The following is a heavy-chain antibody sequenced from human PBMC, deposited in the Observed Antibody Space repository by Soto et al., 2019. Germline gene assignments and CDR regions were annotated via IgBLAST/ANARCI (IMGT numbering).Heavy chain of an antibody. Sequence: GGSLRLSCVVSEFPFSTHAMNWVRQAPGKGLEWLAYISSTGTIYYADSAKGRFSISRDNDKNSLYLQMNSLRAEDTAVYYCARAYDGDYANYYYGMDVWGQGTTVTVSS. D-gene: IGHD4-17*01. CDR1: EFPFSTHA. J-gene: IGHJ6*02. CDR3: ARAYDGDYANYYYGMDV. CDR2: ISSTGTI. V-gene: IGHV3-48*01.